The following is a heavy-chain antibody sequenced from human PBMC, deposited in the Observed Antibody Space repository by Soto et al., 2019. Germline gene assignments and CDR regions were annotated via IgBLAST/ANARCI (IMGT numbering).Heavy chain of an antibody. Sequence: PSETLSLPCTVSGGSISSGGYYWSWIRQHPGKGLEWIGYIYYSGSTYYNPSLKSRVTISVDTSKNQFSLKLSSVTAADTAVYYCARDRYYYDSSGHSNWFDPWGQGTLVTVSS. CDR2: IYYSGST. CDR3: ARDRYYYDSSGHSNWFDP. D-gene: IGHD3-22*01. J-gene: IGHJ5*02. V-gene: IGHV4-31*03. CDR1: GGSISSGGYY.